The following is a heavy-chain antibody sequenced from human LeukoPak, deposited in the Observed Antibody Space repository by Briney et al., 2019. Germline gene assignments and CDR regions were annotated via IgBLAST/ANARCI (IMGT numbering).Heavy chain of an antibody. D-gene: IGHD2-15*01. V-gene: IGHV3-23*01. CDR3: AKNGDRGAYCTGGTCYPYFYSNMDV. J-gene: IGHJ6*03. CDR2: IMGMVGTT. Sequence: GSRRLSWAAAALTFSIYGIGWVRQAAGGGLGWVSSIMGMVGTTYYADSVKGRFTHSRHNSTNTLYLQMNSLRAEDTTIYYCAKNGDRGAYCTGGTCYPYFYSNMDVWGKGTPVTI. CDR1: ALTFSIYG.